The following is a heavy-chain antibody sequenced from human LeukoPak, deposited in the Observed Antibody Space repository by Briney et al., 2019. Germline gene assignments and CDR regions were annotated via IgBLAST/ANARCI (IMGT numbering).Heavy chain of an antibody. CDR1: GGSFSGYY. J-gene: IGHJ6*02. D-gene: IGHD2-2*02. CDR2: INHSGST. CDR3: ARAKSRGYCSSTSCYRYYGMDV. V-gene: IGHV4-34*01. Sequence: KPSETLSLTCAVYGGSFSGYYWSWIRQPPGKGLEWIGEINHSGSTNYNPSLKSRVTISVDTSKNQFSLKLSSVTAADTAVYYCARAKSRGYCSSTSCYRYYGMDVWGQGTTVTVSS.